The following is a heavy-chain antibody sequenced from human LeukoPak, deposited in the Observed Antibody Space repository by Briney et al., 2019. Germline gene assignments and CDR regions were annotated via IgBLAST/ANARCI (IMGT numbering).Heavy chain of an antibody. D-gene: IGHD2-2*01. J-gene: IGHJ3*02. CDR2: KYYSGSA. V-gene: IGHV4-31*03. CDR1: GVSVSDGRYY. Sequence: SETLSLTCSVSGVSVSDGRYYWTWIRQHPGKGLEWFGYKYYSGSAKYNPSLKSRLTISIDTSKNQFSLQLSSVTAADTATYYCATPYCSSLSCLDVFNMWGQGTRVTVSS. CDR3: ATPYCSSLSCLDVFNM.